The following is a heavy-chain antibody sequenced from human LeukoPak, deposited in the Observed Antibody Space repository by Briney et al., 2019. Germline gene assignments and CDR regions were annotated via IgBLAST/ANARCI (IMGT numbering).Heavy chain of an antibody. CDR1: GDSVSSNSAA. CDR3: ARHIRGYSYGSKPYYYFDY. D-gene: IGHD5-18*01. V-gene: IGHV6-1*01. CDR2: TYYRSKWYN. J-gene: IGHJ4*02. Sequence: SQTLSLTCAISGDSVSSNSAAWNWIRQSPSRGLEWLGRTYYRSKWYNDYAVSVKSRITINPDTSKNQFSLQLNSVTPEDTAVYYCARHIRGYSYGSKPYYYFDYWGQGTLVTVSS.